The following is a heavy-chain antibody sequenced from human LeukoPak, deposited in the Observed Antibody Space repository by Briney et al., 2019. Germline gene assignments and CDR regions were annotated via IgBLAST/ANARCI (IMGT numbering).Heavy chain of an antibody. V-gene: IGHV1-69*05. J-gene: IGHJ6*03. CDR2: IIPAFGTA. Sequence: SVKVSCKGSGGTFSSYSISWVRQAPGQGLEWMGGIIPAFGTAHYAQKFQGRVTFTTDESTTTAYMELRSLRSEDTAVYYCASEGNYDSSGYSRYNYYYMDVWGKGTAVAVSS. CDR3: ASEGNYDSSGYSRYNYYYMDV. D-gene: IGHD3-22*01. CDR1: GGTFSSYS.